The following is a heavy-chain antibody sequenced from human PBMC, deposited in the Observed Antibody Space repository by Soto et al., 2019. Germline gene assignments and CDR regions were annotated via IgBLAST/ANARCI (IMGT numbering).Heavy chain of an antibody. D-gene: IGHD2-2*02. Sequence: QVQLQESGPGLVKPSGTLSLTCAVSSGSISSSNWWSWVRQPPGKGLGWIGEIYHSGSTNYNPSRKSRVTISGDKSKNQFSLKLSSVTAADTAVYYCARSYCSSTSCYRGDDAFDIWGQGTMVTVSS. CDR3: ARSYCSSTSCYRGDDAFDI. CDR1: SGSISSSNW. CDR2: IYHSGST. V-gene: IGHV4-4*02. J-gene: IGHJ3*02.